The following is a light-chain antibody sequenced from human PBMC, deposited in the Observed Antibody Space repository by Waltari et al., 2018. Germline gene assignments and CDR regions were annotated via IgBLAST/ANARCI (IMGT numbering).Light chain of an antibody. V-gene: IGLV1-40*01. CDR2: GNN. CDR1: SSNIGAGYA. Sequence: QSVLTQPPSVSGAPGQRVTISCTGSSSNIGAGYAVHWYQQLPGTAPKLLIYGNNNRPSGVPDRFPGSKSGTSASLAITGLQAEDEADYYCQSYGSDWVFGGGTKLTVL. CDR3: QSYGSDWV. J-gene: IGLJ3*02.